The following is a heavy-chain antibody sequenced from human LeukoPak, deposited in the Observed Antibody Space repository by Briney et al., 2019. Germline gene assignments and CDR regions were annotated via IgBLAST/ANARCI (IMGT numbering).Heavy chain of an antibody. CDR2: IVGDSSSI. CDR1: GFTFSKYA. Sequence: GSLRLSCAASGFTFSKYAMNWVRQAPGKGLEWVSGIVGDSSSIFYEDSVRGRFTISRDNAKNSLYLQMNSLRAEDTAVYYCARDFQQLGENWFDPWGQGTLVTVSS. D-gene: IGHD6-6*01. J-gene: IGHJ5*02. CDR3: ARDFQQLGENWFDP. V-gene: IGHV3-21*01.